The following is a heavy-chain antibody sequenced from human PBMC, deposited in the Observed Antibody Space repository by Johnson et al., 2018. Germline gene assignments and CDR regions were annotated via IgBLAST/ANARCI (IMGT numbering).Heavy chain of an antibody. CDR1: GGSIISSY. D-gene: IGHD2-15*01. J-gene: IGHJ6*03. CDR2: FYYSGST. V-gene: IGHV4-59*01. CDR3: ARDSDIVVVVGAYMDV. Sequence: QVQLQESGPGLVKPSETLSLTCTVSGGSIISSYWSWIRQPPGKGLEWIGYFYYSGSTNYNPSLKSRVTMSVDTSKNQVSLKLPSVTSADTAVYYCARDSDIVVVVGAYMDVWGKGTTVTVSS.